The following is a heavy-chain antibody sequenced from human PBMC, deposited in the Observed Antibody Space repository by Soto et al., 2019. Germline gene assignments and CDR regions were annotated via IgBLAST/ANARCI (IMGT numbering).Heavy chain of an antibody. V-gene: IGHV1-46*01. CDR2: INPSGGST. Sequence: QVQLVQSGAEVKKPGASVKVSCKASGYTFTSYYMHWVRQAPGQGLEWMGIINPSGGSTSYAQKFQGRVTMTRDTSTSTVYMELSSLRSEVTAVYYCARGGGGSYISDAFDIWGQGTMVTVSS. J-gene: IGHJ3*02. CDR3: ARGGGGSYISDAFDI. D-gene: IGHD1-26*01. CDR1: GYTFTSYY.